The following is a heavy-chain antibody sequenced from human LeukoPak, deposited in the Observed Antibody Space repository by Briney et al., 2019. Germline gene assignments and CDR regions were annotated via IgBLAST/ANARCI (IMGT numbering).Heavy chain of an antibody. D-gene: IGHD2-2*01. CDR2: IYHSGST. V-gene: IGHV4-30-2*01. J-gene: IGHJ3*02. CDR3: AREGIVVVPAASKRRAKTPPSSKLAFDI. CDR1: GGSISSGGYS. Sequence: SETLSLTCAVSGGSISSGGYSWSWIRQPPGKGLEWIGYIYHSGSTYYNPSLKSRVTISVDRSKNQFSLKLSSVTAADTAVYYCAREGIVVVPAASKRRAKTPPSSKLAFDIWGQGTMVTVSS.